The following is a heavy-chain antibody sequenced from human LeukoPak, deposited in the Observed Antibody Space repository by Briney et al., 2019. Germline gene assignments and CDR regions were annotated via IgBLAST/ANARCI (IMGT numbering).Heavy chain of an antibody. D-gene: IGHD6-13*01. CDR3: ATEGRSTTPGY. J-gene: IGHJ4*02. V-gene: IGHV3-21*01. CDR1: GFTFSAYS. Sequence: GGSLRLSCAASGFTFSAYSMNWVRQAPGKGLEWVSSIGSGSNYIYYADSLKGRFTISRDDARNSLYLQMNSLRAEDTSVYYCATEGRSTTPGYWGQGTLVIVSS. CDR2: IGSGSNYI.